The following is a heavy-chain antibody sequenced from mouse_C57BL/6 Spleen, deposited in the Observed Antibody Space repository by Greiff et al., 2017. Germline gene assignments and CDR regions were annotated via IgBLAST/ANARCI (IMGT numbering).Heavy chain of an antibody. J-gene: IGHJ4*01. D-gene: IGHD1-1*01. Sequence: VQLKESGPELVKPGASVKISCKASGYSFTGYYMHWVKQSHGNILDWIGYIYPYNGVSSYNQKFKGKATLTVDKSSSTAYMELRSLTSEDSAVYYCARRSIITTVGAMDDRGQGTSVTVSS. CDR2: IYPYNGVS. V-gene: IGHV1-31*01. CDR1: GYSFTGYY. CDR3: ARRSIITTVGAMDD.